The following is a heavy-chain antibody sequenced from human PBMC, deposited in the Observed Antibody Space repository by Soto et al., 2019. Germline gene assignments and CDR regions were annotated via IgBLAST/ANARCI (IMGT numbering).Heavy chain of an antibody. Sequence: GGSLRLSCAASGFTFSTFAMHWVRQAPGKGLQWVSSISSGATYRYYADSVKGRFTISRDNTENSLFLQMNSLRVEDTDVYYCANQACTSGKCPFDHWGQGILVTVSS. CDR1: GFTFSTFA. J-gene: IGHJ5*02. D-gene: IGHD1-1*01. V-gene: IGHV3-21*01. CDR3: ANQACTSGKCPFDH. CDR2: ISSGATYR.